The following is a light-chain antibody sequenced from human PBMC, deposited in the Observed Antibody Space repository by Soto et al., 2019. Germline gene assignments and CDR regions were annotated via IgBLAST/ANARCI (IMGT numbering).Light chain of an antibody. CDR1: QDISSY. J-gene: IGKJ4*01. V-gene: IGKV1-27*01. CDR3: QKYNSAPLT. CDR2: AAS. Sequence: DIQMTQSPSSLSASVGNRVTITCRASQDISSYLAWYQQKPGKAPTLLIYAASTLQSGVPSRFSGSGSGTDFTLTISSLQPEDVATYYCQKYNSAPLTFGGGTKVDI.